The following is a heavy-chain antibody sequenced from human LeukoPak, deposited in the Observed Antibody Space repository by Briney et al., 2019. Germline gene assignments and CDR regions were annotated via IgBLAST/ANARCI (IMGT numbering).Heavy chain of an antibody. CDR3: ARGGYSYGSLYYYGMDV. J-gene: IGHJ6*02. Sequence: ASVKVSCKASGGTFSSYAISWVRQAPGQGLEWMGRIIPILGIANYAQKFQGRVTITADKSTSTAYMELGSLRSEDTAVYYCARGGYSYGSLYYYGMDVWGQGTTVTVSS. D-gene: IGHD5-18*01. CDR1: GGTFSSYA. V-gene: IGHV1-69*04. CDR2: IIPILGIA.